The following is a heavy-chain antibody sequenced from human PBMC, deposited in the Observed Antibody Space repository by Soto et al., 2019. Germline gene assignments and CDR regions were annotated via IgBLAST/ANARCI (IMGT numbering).Heavy chain of an antibody. J-gene: IGHJ5*02. V-gene: IGHV3-23*01. CDR2: MSVSGGST. CDR3: AKGGGSSSSNWFDP. D-gene: IGHD6-13*01. CDR1: GFTFSSYA. Sequence: GGSLRLSCAASGFTFSSYAMNWVRQGPGKGPEWVSTMSVSGGSTYYADSVKGRFTISRDISKNTLYLQMNSLRAEDTAVYYCAKGGGSSSSNWFDPWGRGTLVTVSS.